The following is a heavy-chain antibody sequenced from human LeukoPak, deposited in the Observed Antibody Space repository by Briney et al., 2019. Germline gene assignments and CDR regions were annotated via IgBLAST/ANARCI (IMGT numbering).Heavy chain of an antibody. V-gene: IGHV3-48*02. CDR1: GFTFSSYS. CDR3: ARAGSAYNYDDY. Sequence: GGSLRLSCVASGFTFSSYSMNWVRQAPGKGLQWVAYISRSPGTMYYADSVKGRFTISRDNAKNSLYLRMDNLRDEDTAVYYCARAGSAYNYDDYWGQGTLVTVSS. CDR2: ISRSPGTM. D-gene: IGHD5-24*01. J-gene: IGHJ4*02.